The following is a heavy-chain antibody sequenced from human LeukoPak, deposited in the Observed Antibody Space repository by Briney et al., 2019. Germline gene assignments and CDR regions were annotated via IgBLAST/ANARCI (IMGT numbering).Heavy chain of an antibody. CDR1: GGSISSYY. CDR3: ARRSYYYDSSGYKKHKGFYYMDV. D-gene: IGHD3-22*01. V-gene: IGHV4-4*09. J-gene: IGHJ6*03. Sequence: SSETLSLTCTVSGGSISSYYWSWIRQPPGKGLEWIGYIYTSGSTNYNPSLKSRVTISVDTSKNQFSLKLSSVTAADTAVYDCARRSYYYDSSGYKKHKGFYYMDVWGKGTTVTVSS. CDR2: IYTSGST.